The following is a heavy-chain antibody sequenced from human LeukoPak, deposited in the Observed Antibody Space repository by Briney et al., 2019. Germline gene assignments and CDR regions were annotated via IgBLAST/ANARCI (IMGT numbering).Heavy chain of an antibody. D-gene: IGHD6-13*01. V-gene: IGHV3-21*01. CDR1: GFTFSSYA. Sequence: GGSLRLSCAASGFTFSSYAMSWVRQAPGKGLEWVSSISSSSSYIYYADSVKGRFTISRDNAKNSLYLQMNSLRAEDTAVYYCARGVSSSAGYGMDVWGQGTTVTVSS. CDR2: ISSSSSYI. CDR3: ARGVSSSAGYGMDV. J-gene: IGHJ6*02.